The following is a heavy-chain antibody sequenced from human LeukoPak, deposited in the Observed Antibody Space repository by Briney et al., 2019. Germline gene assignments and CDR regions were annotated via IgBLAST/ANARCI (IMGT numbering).Heavy chain of an antibody. V-gene: IGHV1-2*02. D-gene: IGHD3-10*01. CDR3: ARDWESQTSGRGSFDP. CDR2: INPNSGGT. J-gene: IGHJ5*02. CDR1: GYTFTGYY. Sequence: ASVKVSCKASGYTFTGYYMHWVRQAPGQGLEWMGWINPNSGGTNYAQKFQGRVTMTRDTSISTAYMELSRLRSDDTAVYYCARDWESQTSGRGSFDPWGRGTLVTVSS.